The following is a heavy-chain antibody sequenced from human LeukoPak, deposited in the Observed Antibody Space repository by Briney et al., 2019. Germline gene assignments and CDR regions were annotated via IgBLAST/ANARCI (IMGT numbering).Heavy chain of an antibody. CDR1: GYTFTSYG. CDR3: ARDVEDSSGYYYDRDYYYYGMDV. J-gene: IGHJ6*02. Sequence: ASVKVSCKASGYTFTSYGISWVRQAPGQGLEWMGWISAYNGNTNCAQKLQGRVTMTTDTSTSTAYMELRSLRSDDTAVYYCARDVEDSSGYYYDRDYYYYGMDVWGQGTTVTVSS. CDR2: ISAYNGNT. V-gene: IGHV1-18*01. D-gene: IGHD3-22*01.